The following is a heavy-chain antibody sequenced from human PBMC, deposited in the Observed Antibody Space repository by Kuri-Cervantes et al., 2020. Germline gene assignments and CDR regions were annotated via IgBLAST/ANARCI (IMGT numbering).Heavy chain of an antibody. CDR1: GGSFSGYY. CDR2: IYYSGST. J-gene: IGHJ4*02. Sequence: SETLSLTCAVYGGSFSGYYWSWIRQPPGKGLEWIGYIYYSGSTYYNPSLKSRVTISVDTSKNQFSLKLSSVTAADTAVYYCAGVAFGELFQGGYFDYWGQGTLVTVSS. CDR3: AGVAFGELFQGGYFDY. D-gene: IGHD3-10*01. V-gene: IGHV4-34*09.